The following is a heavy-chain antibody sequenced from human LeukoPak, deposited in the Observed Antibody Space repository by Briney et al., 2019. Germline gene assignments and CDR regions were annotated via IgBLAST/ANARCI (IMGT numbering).Heavy chain of an antibody. CDR1: GGTFSSYA. D-gene: IGHD1-26*01. J-gene: IGHJ3*02. CDR2: IIPIFGTA. CDR3: ASIIVGAKGYDAFDI. Sequence: SVKVSCKASGGTFSSYAISWVRQAPGQGLEWMGGIIPIFGTANYAQKFQGRVTITTDESTSTAYMELSRLRSEDTAVYYCASIIVGAKGYDAFDIWGQGTMVTVSS. V-gene: IGHV1-69*05.